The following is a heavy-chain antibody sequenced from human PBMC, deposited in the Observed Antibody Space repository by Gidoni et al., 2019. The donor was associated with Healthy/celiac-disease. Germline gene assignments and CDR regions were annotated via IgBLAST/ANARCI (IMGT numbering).Heavy chain of an antibody. CDR3: ARSCSGGSCYSDDAFDI. D-gene: IGHD2-15*01. CDR2: IYTSGST. J-gene: IGHJ3*02. V-gene: IGHV4-4*07. CDR1: GGSISSYY. Sequence: QVQLQESGPGLVKPSETLSLTCTVSGGSISSYYWSWIRQPAGKGLEWIGRIYTSGSTNYNPSLKSRVTMSVDTSKNQFSLKLSSVTAADTAVYYCARSCSGGSCYSDDAFDIWGQGTMVTVSS.